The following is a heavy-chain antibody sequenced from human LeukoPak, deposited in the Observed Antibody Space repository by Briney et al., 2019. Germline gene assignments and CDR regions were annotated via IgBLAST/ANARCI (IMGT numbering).Heavy chain of an antibody. CDR2: IYYSGST. CDR1: GGSISSGGYY. Sequence: PSQTLSLTCTVSGGSISSGGYYWSWIRQHPGKGLEWIGYIYYSGSTYYNPSLKSRVTISVDTSKNQFSLKLSSVTAAYTAVYYCARVVPATASLSFDYWGQGTLVTVSS. D-gene: IGHD2-2*01. V-gene: IGHV4-31*03. CDR3: ARVVPATASLSFDY. J-gene: IGHJ4*02.